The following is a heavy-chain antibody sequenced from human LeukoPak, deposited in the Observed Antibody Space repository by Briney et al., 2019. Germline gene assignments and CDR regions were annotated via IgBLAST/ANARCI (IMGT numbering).Heavy chain of an antibody. Sequence: SETLSLTCTVSGGSISSSSYYWSWIRQPAGKGLEWIGRIYTSGSTNYNPSLKSRVTISVDTSKNQFSLKLSSVTAADTAVYYCARARVNTGVVVIPTPYAFDIWGQGTMVTVSS. CDR2: IYTSGST. CDR1: GGSISSSSYY. D-gene: IGHD3-22*01. CDR3: ARARVNTGVVVIPTPYAFDI. J-gene: IGHJ3*02. V-gene: IGHV4-61*02.